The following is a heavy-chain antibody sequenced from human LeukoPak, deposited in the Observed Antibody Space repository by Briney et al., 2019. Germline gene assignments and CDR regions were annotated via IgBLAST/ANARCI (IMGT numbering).Heavy chain of an antibody. V-gene: IGHV3-7*03. CDR2: IKQDGSEK. CDR1: GFTLPNAW. Sequence: PGGSLRLSCTASGFTLPNAWMTWVRQAPGKGLEWVANIKQDGSEKNYVDSVKGRFIISRDNAKNSLYLQMNTLRADDTAVYYCARDGFGTGSNWGQGTLVTISS. D-gene: IGHD3-16*01. CDR3: ARDGFGTGSN. J-gene: IGHJ4*02.